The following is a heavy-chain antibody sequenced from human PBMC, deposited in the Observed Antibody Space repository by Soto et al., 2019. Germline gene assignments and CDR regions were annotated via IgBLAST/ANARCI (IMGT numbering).Heavy chain of an antibody. CDR1: GGSISSYY. J-gene: IGHJ4*02. CDR2: IYYSGST. CDR3: AKRAGYSSGWYFDY. Sequence: SETLSLTCTVSGGSISSYYWSWIRQPPGKGLEWIGYIYYSGSTNYNPSLKSRVTISVDTSKNQFSLKLSSVTAADTAVYYCAKRAGYSSGWYFDYWGQGTLVTVS. V-gene: IGHV4-59*01. D-gene: IGHD6-19*01.